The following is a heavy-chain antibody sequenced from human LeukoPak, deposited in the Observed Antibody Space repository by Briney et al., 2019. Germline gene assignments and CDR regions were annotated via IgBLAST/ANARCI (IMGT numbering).Heavy chain of an antibody. D-gene: IGHD3-10*01. CDR2: IYYSGST. J-gene: IGHJ4*02. CDR1: GGSISSSSYY. Sequence: PSETLSLTCTVSGGSISSSSYYWGWIRQPPGKGLEWIGSIYYSGSTYYNPSLKSRVTMSVDTSKNQFSLKLSSVTAADTAVYYCASPNYYGSGSYFHWGQGTLVTVSS. V-gene: IGHV4-39*01. CDR3: ASPNYYGSGSYFH.